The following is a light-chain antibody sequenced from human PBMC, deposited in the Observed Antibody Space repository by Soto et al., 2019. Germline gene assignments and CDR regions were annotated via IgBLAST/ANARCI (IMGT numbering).Light chain of an antibody. V-gene: IGLV2-14*01. CDR2: EVS. J-gene: IGLJ2*01. CDR1: SSDVGGYNY. Sequence: QSALTQPASVSGSPGQSITISCTGTSSDVGGYNYVSWYQQHPGKAPKLMIYEVSNRPSGVSNRFSGSKSGNTASLTISGLQAEDEADYYCSSYTSGSTTFGGGTKLTVL. CDR3: SSYTSGSTT.